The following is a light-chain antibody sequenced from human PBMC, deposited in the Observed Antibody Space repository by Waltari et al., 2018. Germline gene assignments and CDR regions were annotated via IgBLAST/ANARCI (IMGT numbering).Light chain of an antibody. J-gene: IGKJ1*01. CDR3: QQRTDRPPVT. CDR1: QSFRVY. Sequence: EVVLKQSPATLSLSPGERATLSCRASQSFRVYLARYQQKPGQAPRLLIYDASDRATGVPARFSGSGSGTDFTLTISSLEPEDFAVYYCQQRTDRPPVTFGQGTRVEMK. CDR2: DAS. V-gene: IGKV3-11*01.